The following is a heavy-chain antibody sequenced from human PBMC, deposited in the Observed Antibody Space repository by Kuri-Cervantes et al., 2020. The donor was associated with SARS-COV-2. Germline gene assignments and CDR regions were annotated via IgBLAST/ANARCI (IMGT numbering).Heavy chain of an antibody. CDR3: ARDRRGVTTGQYYYYYYYMDV. Sequence: GSLRLSCTVSGGSISSHYWSWIRQPPGKGLEWIGYIYYSGSTNYNPSLKSRVTISVDTSKNQFSLKLSSVTAADTAVYYCARDRRGVTTGQYYYYYYYMDVWGKGTTVTVSS. J-gene: IGHJ6*03. CDR1: GGSISSHY. CDR2: IYYSGST. D-gene: IGHD4-17*01. V-gene: IGHV4-59*11.